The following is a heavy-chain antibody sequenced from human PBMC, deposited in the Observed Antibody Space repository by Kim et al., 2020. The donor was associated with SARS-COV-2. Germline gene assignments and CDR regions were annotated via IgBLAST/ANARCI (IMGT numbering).Heavy chain of an antibody. J-gene: IGHJ4*02. Sequence: ASVKVSCKASGYTFTSYGISWVRQAPGQGLEWMGWISAYNGNTNYAQKLQGRVTMTTDTSTSTAYMELRSLRSDDTAVYYCARDPDLVVPAASAYIDDYWGQGILVTVSS. V-gene: IGHV1-18*01. CDR2: ISAYNGNT. CDR1: GYTFTSYG. CDR3: ARDPDLVVPAASAYIDDY. D-gene: IGHD2-2*01.